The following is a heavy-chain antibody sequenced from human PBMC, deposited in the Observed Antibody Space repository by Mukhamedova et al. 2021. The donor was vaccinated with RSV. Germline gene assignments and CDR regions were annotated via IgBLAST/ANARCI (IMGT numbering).Heavy chain of an antibody. Sequence: EWIGYIYYSGSTNYNPSLKSRVTISVDTSKNQFSLKLSSVTAADTAVYYCARDQLLHNSPGWFDPWGQGNMVTVSS. V-gene: IGHV4-59*12. CDR3: ARDQLLHNSPGWFDP. D-gene: IGHD2-2*01. CDR2: IYYSGST. J-gene: IGHJ5*02.